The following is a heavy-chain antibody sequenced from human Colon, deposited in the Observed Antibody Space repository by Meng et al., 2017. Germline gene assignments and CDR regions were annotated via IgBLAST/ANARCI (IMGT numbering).Heavy chain of an antibody. CDR2: ISSSGGLT. Sequence: EVQLLVSGGGLVQPGGSLRLSCEATGFTFISYGRSWVRQAPGKGLEWASCISSSGGLTYYADSVKGRFTISRDNSKINLYLQMNSLRAEDTAVYYCAKIGQVGNWYFDLWGRGTLVTVSS. J-gene: IGHJ2*01. V-gene: IGHV3-23*01. CDR1: GFTFISYG. CDR3: AKIGQVGNWYFDL. D-gene: IGHD7-27*01.